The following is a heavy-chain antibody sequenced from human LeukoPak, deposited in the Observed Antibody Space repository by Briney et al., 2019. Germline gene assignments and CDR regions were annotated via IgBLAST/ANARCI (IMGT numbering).Heavy chain of an antibody. CDR3: ARTSVTLNRGIIIIGYFYY. Sequence: GGSLRLSCAASGFTVSSNYMSWVRQAPGKGLEWVSVIYSGSSTYYADSVKGRFTISRDNSKNTLYLQMNSLRAEDTAVYYCARTSVTLNRGIIIIGYFYYWGQGTLVTVSS. CDR2: IYSGSST. J-gene: IGHJ4*02. CDR1: GFTVSSNY. V-gene: IGHV3-53*01. D-gene: IGHD3-10*01.